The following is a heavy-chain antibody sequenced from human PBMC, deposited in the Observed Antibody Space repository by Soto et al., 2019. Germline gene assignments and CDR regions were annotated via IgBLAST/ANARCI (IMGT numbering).Heavy chain of an antibody. CDR1: GFTFSSYA. CDR2: ISYDGSDK. Sequence: GGSLRLSCAASGFTFSSYAMHWVRQAPGKGLEWVALISYDGSDKDYADSVKGRFTISRDNSRNTLFLQMNGLRAEDTAVYYCERGNMDVWGQGTTVTVSS. CDR3: ERGNMDV. V-gene: IGHV3-30-3*01. J-gene: IGHJ6*02.